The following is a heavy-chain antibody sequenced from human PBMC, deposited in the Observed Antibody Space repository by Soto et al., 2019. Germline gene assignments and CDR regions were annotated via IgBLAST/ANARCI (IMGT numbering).Heavy chain of an antibody. D-gene: IGHD3-10*01. CDR1: GGSISSYY. J-gene: IGHJ3*02. Sequence: SETLSLTCTVAGGSISSYYWSWIRQPPGKGLEWIGYIYYSGSTNYNPSLKSRVTISVDTSKNQFSLKLSSVTAADTAVYYCARVWGGAFDIWGQGTMVT. CDR2: IYYSGST. V-gene: IGHV4-59*01. CDR3: ARVWGGAFDI.